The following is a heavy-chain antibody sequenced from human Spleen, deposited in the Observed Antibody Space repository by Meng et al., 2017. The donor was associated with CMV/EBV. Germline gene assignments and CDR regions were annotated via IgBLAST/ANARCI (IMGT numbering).Heavy chain of an antibody. Sequence: SCKASGYTFTSYYMHWVRQAPGQGLEWMGRIVPILGVPSYAQKFQGRVTITADTSTRTVYMELTGLRSEDTAEYYCARGGAAAGPNPWGQGTLVTVSS. CDR2: IVPILGVP. J-gene: IGHJ5*02. CDR1: GYTFTSYY. D-gene: IGHD6-13*01. CDR3: ARGGAAAGPNP. V-gene: IGHV1-46*01.